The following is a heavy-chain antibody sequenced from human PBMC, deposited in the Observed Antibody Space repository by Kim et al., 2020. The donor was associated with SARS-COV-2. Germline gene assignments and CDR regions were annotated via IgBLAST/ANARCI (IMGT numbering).Heavy chain of an antibody. J-gene: IGHJ4*02. CDR1: GYTFTSYG. CDR3: AREKSGIDY. CDR2: INTNTGNP. V-gene: IGHV7-4-1*02. Sequence: ASVKVSCKASGYTFTSYGINWVRQAPGQGLEWMGWINTNTGNPTYAQGFTGRIVFSLDTSVNTAYLQISSLKAEDTAVYFFAREKSGIDYWGQGTLVTFSS.